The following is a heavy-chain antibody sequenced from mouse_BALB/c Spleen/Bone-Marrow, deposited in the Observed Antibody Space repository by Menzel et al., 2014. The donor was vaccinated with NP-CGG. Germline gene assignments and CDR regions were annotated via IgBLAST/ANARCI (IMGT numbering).Heavy chain of an antibody. CDR1: GFTFSNYG. Sequence: EVQGVEPGGDLVKPGGSLKLSCAASGFTFSNYGMSWVRQTPDKRLEWVATISSGGSYTYFPDSVKGRFTISRDNAKNTLYLQMNSLKSEDAAMYYCARLTPDYAMDYWGQGTSVTVSS. CDR2: ISSGGSYT. D-gene: IGHD1-3*01. CDR3: ARLTPDYAMDY. V-gene: IGHV5-6*01. J-gene: IGHJ4*01.